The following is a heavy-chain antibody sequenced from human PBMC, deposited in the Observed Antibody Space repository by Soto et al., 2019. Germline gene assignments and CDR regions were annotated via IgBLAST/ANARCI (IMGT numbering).Heavy chain of an antibody. CDR1: GDSISTFY. V-gene: IGHV4-59*01. D-gene: IGHD3-22*01. J-gene: IGHJ4*02. CDR3: ARGRTVRNYADDSSDYFYFFDY. CDR2: VYYTGST. Sequence: PSETLSLTCTVSGDSISTFYWGWIRQSPGKELEWIGYVYYTGSTSYNPSLKSRVTISVDRCRSHFSLKLTSANAADTAVYYCARGRTVRNYADDSSDYFYFFDYWGQGTQVTVSS.